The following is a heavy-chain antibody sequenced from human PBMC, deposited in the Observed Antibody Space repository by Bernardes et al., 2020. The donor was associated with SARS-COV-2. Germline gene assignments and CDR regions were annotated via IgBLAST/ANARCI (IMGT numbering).Heavy chain of an antibody. CDR2: IYYSGST. D-gene: IGHD3-22*01. CDR1: GGSISSYY. CDR3: ARGITYYYDSSGYYYAFYFDY. Sequence: SEPLSLTCTVSGGSISSYYGIGIRRPPGKGREWIGYIYYSGSTNYNPSLKSRDTISVDTSKNQFSLKLSSVTAADTAVYYCARGITYYYDSSGYYYAFYFDYWGQGTLVTVSS. J-gene: IGHJ4*02. V-gene: IGHV4-59*01.